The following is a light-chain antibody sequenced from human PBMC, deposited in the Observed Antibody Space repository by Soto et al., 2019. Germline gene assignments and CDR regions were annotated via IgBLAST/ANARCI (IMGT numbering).Light chain of an antibody. Sequence: QSALTQPASVSGSPAQSITISCTGSSSDIGDYNFVSWYQQHPGKAPKLMIYGVSLRPSGVSDRFSGSKSGNTATLTISGLQDEDEADYYDSSYTSTSPTLLFGTGTKVTVL. V-gene: IGLV2-14*01. CDR3: SSYTSTSPTLL. CDR1: SSDIGDYNF. CDR2: GVS. J-gene: IGLJ1*01.